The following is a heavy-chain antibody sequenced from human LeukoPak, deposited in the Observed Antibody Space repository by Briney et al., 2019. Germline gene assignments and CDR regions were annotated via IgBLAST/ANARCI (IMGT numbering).Heavy chain of an antibody. CDR1: GYSISSGYY. CDR3: ARLGYCSGGSCYVAGDY. Sequence: PSETLSLTCTVSGYSISSGYYWGWIRQPPGKGLEWIGEINHSGSTNYNPSLKSRVTISVDTSKNQFSLKLSSVTAADTAVYYCARLGYCSGGSCYVAGDYWGQGTLVTVSS. J-gene: IGHJ4*02. CDR2: INHSGST. D-gene: IGHD2-15*01. V-gene: IGHV4-38-2*02.